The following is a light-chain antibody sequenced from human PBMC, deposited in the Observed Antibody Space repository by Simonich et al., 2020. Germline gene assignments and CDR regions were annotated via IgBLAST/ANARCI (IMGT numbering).Light chain of an antibody. Sequence: DTVMTQSPDSLAVSLGERATINCKSSQSVLYSSNNKNYLAWYQQKPGQPPKLLIYWASTRESGVPDRCSGSGSGTDFTLTISSLQAEDVAVYYCQQYYSTPFTFGPGTKVDIK. V-gene: IGKV4-1*01. CDR3: QQYYSTPFT. J-gene: IGKJ3*01. CDR2: WAS. CDR1: QSVLYSSNNKNY.